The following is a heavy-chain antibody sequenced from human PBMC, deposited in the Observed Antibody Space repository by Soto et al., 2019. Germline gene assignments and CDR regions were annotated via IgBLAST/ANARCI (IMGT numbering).Heavy chain of an antibody. V-gene: IGHV3-23*01. D-gene: IGHD3-3*01. CDR3: VKDPVVRFLEWPAITSADYGMDV. CDR1: GFTFSSYA. Sequence: EVQLLESGGGLVQPGGSLRLSCAASGFTFSSYAMSWVRQAPGKGLEWVSAISGSGGSTYYADSVKGRFTISRDNSKNTLYLQMNSLRAEDTAVYYCVKDPVVRFLEWPAITSADYGMDVWGQGTTVTVSS. CDR2: ISGSGGST. J-gene: IGHJ6*02.